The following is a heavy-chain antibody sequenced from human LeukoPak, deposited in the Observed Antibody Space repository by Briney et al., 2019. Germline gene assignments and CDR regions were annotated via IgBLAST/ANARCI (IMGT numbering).Heavy chain of an antibody. V-gene: IGHV4-30-4*01. CDR1: GGSISSGDYY. J-gene: IGHJ4*02. CDR2: IYYSGST. Sequence: SETLSLTCTVSGGSISSGDYYWSWIRQPPGTGLEWIGYIYYSGSTYYNPSLKSRVTISVDTSKNQFSLQLNSVTPEDTAVYYCAREREERTITHSNTFDCWGQGTLVTVSS. CDR3: AREREERTITHSNTFDC. D-gene: IGHD4-11*01.